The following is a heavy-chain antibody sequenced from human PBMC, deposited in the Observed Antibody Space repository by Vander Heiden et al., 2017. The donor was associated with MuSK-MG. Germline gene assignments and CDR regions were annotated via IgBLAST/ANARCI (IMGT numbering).Heavy chain of an antibody. CDR2: ISGSGGST. V-gene: IGHV3-23*01. Sequence: EVQLLESGGGLVQPGGSLRLSCGASGFTFSSYAMSWVRQAPGKGLEWVSAISGSGGSTYYADSVRGRFTISRDNSKNTLYLQMNSLRAEDTAVYYCAKELGYYDFWSGYYTPLDYWGQGTLVTVSS. CDR3: AKELGYYDFWSGYYTPLDY. J-gene: IGHJ4*02. D-gene: IGHD3-3*01. CDR1: GFTFSSYA.